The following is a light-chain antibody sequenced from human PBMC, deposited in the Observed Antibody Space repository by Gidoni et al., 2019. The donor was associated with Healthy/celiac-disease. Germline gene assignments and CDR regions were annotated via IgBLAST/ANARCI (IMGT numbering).Light chain of an antibody. CDR1: QSVSSY. V-gene: IGKV3-11*01. CDR2: DAS. CDR3: QQSRNWQT. J-gene: IGKJ5*01. Sequence: EIVLTQSPATLSLSPGERATLSCRASQSVSSYLAWYQQKPGQAPRLLIYDASNRATGIPARFSGSGSGTDFTLTISSLEPEDFAVYYCQQSRNWQTFGQXTRLEIK.